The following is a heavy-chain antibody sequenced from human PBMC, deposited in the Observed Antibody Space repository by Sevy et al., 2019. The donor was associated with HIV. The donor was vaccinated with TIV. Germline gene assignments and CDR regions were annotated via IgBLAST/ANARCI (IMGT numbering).Heavy chain of an antibody. CDR3: AKDRRPYCSSTSCYLDY. J-gene: IGHJ4*02. D-gene: IGHD2-2*01. CDR2: IRYDGSNK. V-gene: IGHV3-30*02. Sequence: GGSLRLSCAASGFTFSSYGMHWVRQAPGKGLEWVAFIRYDGSNKYYAHSVKGRFTISRDNSKNTLYLQMNSLRAEDTAVYYCAKDRRPYCSSTSCYLDYWGQGTLVTVSS. CDR1: GFTFSSYG.